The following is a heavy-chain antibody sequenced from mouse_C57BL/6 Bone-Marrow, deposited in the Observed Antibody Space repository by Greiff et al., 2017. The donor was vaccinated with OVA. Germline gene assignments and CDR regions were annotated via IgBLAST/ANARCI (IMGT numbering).Heavy chain of an antibody. D-gene: IGHD1-1*01. CDR2: ISDGGSYT. CDR3: ATPLYGSSLFDY. Sequence: EVMLVESGGGLVKPGGSLKLSCAASGFTFSSYAMSWVRQTPEKRLEWVATISDGGSYTYYPDNVKGRFTISRDNAKNNLYLQMSHLKSEDTAMYYCATPLYGSSLFDYWGQGTTLTVSS. CDR1: GFTFSSYA. J-gene: IGHJ2*01. V-gene: IGHV5-4*03.